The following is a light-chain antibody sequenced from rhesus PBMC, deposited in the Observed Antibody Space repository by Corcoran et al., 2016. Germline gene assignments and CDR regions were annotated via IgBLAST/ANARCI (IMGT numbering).Light chain of an antibody. Sequence: DIQLTQSPSSLSASVGDRVTITCRASQGISSYLAWYQQKSGKAPNLLIYDASNLESGVPSRFSGSGAGIEFTLNISSLQHEDFATYYCQQRNSDPLTFGGGTKVEIK. V-gene: IGKV1-38*01. CDR3: QQRNSDPLT. J-gene: IGKJ4*01. CDR2: DAS. CDR1: QGISSY.